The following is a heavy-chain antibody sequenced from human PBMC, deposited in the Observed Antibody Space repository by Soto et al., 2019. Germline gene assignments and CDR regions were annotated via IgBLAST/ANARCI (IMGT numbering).Heavy chain of an antibody. CDR2: ISFTGTA. D-gene: IGHD6-13*01. J-gene: IGHJ4*02. Sequence: SSETLSLTCTVSGGSISNLYWSWIRQPPGKGLEWIGYISFTGTATYSPSLRSRVSISVDTSKSQFSLNLNPVTAADTALYYCARVQAEQGSWSHDSWGRGILVTVSS. CDR3: ARVQAEQGSWSHDS. CDR1: GGSISNLY. V-gene: IGHV4-59*11.